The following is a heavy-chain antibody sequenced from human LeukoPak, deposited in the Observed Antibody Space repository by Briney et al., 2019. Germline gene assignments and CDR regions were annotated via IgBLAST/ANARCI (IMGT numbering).Heavy chain of an antibody. CDR2: IYSGGST. J-gene: IGHJ3*02. Sequence: GGSLRLSCAASGFTVSSNYMSWVRQAPGKGLEWVSVIYSGGSTYYADSVKGRFTISKDNSKNTLYLQMNSLRAEDTAVYYCAREGSGDKAFDIWGQGTMVTVSS. CDR3: AREGSGDKAFDI. D-gene: IGHD2-15*01. CDR1: GFTVSSNY. V-gene: IGHV3-66*01.